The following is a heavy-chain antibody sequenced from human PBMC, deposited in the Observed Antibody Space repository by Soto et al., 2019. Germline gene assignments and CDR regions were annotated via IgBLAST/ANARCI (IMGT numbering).Heavy chain of an antibody. CDR1: GGSISSYY. V-gene: IGHV4-59*01. CDR3: ARGGTVVNGFDY. Sequence: QVQLQESGPGLVKPSETLSLTCTVSGGSISSYYWSWIRQPPGMGLEWIDYIYYSGSTNYNPSLKSRVTISVDTSKNQFSLKLSSVTAADTAVYYCARGGTVVNGFDYWGQGTLVTVSS. D-gene: IGHD2-15*01. J-gene: IGHJ4*02. CDR2: IYYSGST.